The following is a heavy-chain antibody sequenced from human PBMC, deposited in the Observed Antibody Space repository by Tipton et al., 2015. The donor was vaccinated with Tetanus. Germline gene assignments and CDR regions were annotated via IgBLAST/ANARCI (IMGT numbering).Heavy chain of an antibody. CDR2: IFYTGSR. D-gene: IGHD3-22*01. V-gene: IGHV4-39*01. Sequence: TLSLTCAVSGVSIRSSSYFWGWIRQPPGKGLEWIGHIFYTGSRHYNPSVESRVTISVDTSKNQFSLNLTSVTAADTAVYFCARQEPPRRFFYDSSGSSDWGQGILVTMSS. CDR1: GVSIRSSSYF. J-gene: IGHJ4*02. CDR3: ARQEPPRRFFYDSSGSSD.